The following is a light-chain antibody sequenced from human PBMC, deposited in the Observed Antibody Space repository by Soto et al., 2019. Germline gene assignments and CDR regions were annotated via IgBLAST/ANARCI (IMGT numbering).Light chain of an antibody. CDR2: GAS. Sequence: PEERALLSCRASQTVNNNYLPWCQQKPGQAPRLLIYGASSRSTVIPDRWIGGSCGTDFALTISGREPEDFSVYFCQRYSDLPMTFGQGTKLDIK. V-gene: IGKV3-20*01. J-gene: IGKJ1*01. CDR1: QTVNNNY. CDR3: QRYSDLPMT.